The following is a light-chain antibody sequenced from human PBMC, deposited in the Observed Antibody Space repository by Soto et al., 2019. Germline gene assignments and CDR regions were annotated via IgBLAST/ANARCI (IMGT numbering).Light chain of an antibody. CDR1: QSLLDSDDGNTY. CDR3: MQRIEFPLT. V-gene: IGKV2-40*01. CDR2: TVS. J-gene: IGKJ4*01. Sequence: DAVLTQSPLSLPVTLGRPATISCRSSQSLLDSDDGNTYLDWYLQKPGQSPQLLIYTVSYRASGVPDRFSGSGSGTDFTLKISRVEAEDVGVYYCMQRIEFPLTFGGGTKVDIK.